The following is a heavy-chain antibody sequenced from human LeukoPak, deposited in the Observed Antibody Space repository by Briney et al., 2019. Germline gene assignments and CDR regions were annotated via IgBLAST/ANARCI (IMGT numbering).Heavy chain of an antibody. V-gene: IGHV3-23*01. CDR3: AKDRTVGASYWYFDL. J-gene: IGHJ2*01. D-gene: IGHD1-26*01. CDR1: GFAFSSYA. CDR2: ISGSGGST. Sequence: SGGSLRLSCAASGFAFSSYAMSWVRQAPGKGLEWVSAISGSGGSTYYADSVKGRFTISRDSSKNTLFLYMNTLRADDTAIYYCAKDRTVGASYWYFDLWGRGTLVTVSS.